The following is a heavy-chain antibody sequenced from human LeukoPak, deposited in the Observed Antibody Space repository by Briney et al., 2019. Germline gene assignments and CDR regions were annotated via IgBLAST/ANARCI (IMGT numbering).Heavy chain of an antibody. CDR1: GGSISSYYC. Sequence: QTLSLTCTVSGGSISSYYCGWFSQPPGKAREWLALIFWVDDRPYNPSLKSRPTIIKDTSTNQLVLILTNLDPVDTAIYFCAYRPTQRHVRGDPNWFDPWGQGTLVTVSS. V-gene: IGHV2-5*02. J-gene: IGHJ5*02. CDR3: AYRPTQRHVRGDPNWFDP. D-gene: IGHD1-1*01. CDR2: IFWVDDR.